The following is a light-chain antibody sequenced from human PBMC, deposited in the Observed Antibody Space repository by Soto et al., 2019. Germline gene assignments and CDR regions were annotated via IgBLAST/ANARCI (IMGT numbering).Light chain of an antibody. CDR3: SSYSSSSSLGV. CDR1: SSDVGGYNY. J-gene: IGLJ2*01. Sequence: QSALTQPASVSGSPGQPITISCTGTSSDVGGYNYVSWYQQHPGKAPKLMIYEVSNRPSGVSNRFSGSKSGNTASLTISGLRAEDEADYYCSSYSSSSSLGVFGGGTKVTVL. V-gene: IGLV2-14*01. CDR2: EVS.